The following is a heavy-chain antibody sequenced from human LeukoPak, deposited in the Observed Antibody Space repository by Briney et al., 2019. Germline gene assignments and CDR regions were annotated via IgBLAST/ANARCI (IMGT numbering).Heavy chain of an antibody. Sequence: QPGGSLRLTCVASEFWCERDWISWVRQAPGKGLEWVACIKQDGSEEYYVGSVSGRFTVSVDNGKNSLYQQMNSLRAEDTARYYCATLDSTKSVFWGRGTAVTVSS. V-gene: IGHV3-7*01. CDR1: EFWCERDW. CDR3: ATLDSTKSVF. D-gene: IGHD2-2*01. CDR2: IKQDGSEE. J-gene: IGHJ1*01.